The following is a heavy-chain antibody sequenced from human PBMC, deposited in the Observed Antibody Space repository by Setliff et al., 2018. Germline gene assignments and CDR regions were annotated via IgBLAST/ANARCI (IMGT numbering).Heavy chain of an antibody. CDR1: GFTLSSYW. J-gene: IGHJ6*03. Sequence: GGTLRLSCAASGFTLSSYWMHWVRQAPGKGLVWVSRINSDGSSTSYADSVRGRFTISRDNAKNTLYLQMNSLRAEDTAVYYCARGPWKHSAYYYYYYMDVWGKGTTVTVSS. CDR2: INSDGSST. V-gene: IGHV3-74*01. CDR3: ARGPWKHSAYYYYYYMDV. D-gene: IGHD1-1*01.